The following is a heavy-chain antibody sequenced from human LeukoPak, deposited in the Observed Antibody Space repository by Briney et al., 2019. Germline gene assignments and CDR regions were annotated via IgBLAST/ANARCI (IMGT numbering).Heavy chain of an antibody. CDR2: MNPNSGNT. D-gene: IGHD6-19*01. J-gene: IGHJ6*03. CDR1: GYTFTSYD. Sequence: ASVKVSCKASGYTFTSYDINWVRQATGQGLEWMGWMNPNSGNTGYAQKFQGRVTMTRSTSISTAYMELSSLRSEDTAVYYCARGDGYSSGWYFYYYYYMDVWGKGTTVTISS. V-gene: IGHV1-8*01. CDR3: ARGDGYSSGWYFYYYYYMDV.